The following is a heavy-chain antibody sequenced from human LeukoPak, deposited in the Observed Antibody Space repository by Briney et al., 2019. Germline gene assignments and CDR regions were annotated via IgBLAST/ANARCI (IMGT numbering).Heavy chain of an antibody. Sequence: SQTLSLTCTVSGGSISSGSYYWNWIRQPAGKGLEWIGRISTRGSTNSNPSLKSRVTISVDTSKNQFSLKLSSVTAADTAVYYCVRAYYYGSGSYEMGFHFDYWGQGTLVTVSS. CDR2: ISTRGST. CDR1: GGSISSGSYY. CDR3: VRAYYYGSGSYEMGFHFDY. J-gene: IGHJ4*02. V-gene: IGHV4-61*02. D-gene: IGHD3-10*01.